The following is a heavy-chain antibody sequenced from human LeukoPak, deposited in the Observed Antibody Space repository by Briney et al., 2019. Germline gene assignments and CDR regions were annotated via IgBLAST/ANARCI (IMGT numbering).Heavy chain of an antibody. D-gene: IGHD3-10*01. CDR1: GGSISSYY. CDR3: ARHGGSGINLKGSDY. J-gene: IGHJ4*02. CDR2: IYYSGST. Sequence: SETLSLTCTVSGGSISSYYWSWIRQPPGKGLEWIGYIYYSGSTNYNPSLKSRVTISVDTSKNQFSLKLSSVTAADTAVYYCARHGGSGINLKGSDYWGQGTLVTVSS. V-gene: IGHV4-59*08.